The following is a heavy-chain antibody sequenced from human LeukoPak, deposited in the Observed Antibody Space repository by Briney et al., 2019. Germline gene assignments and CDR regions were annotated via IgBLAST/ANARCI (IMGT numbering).Heavy chain of an antibody. CDR3: ARVWGRFGYNFRY. Sequence: ASVKVSCKASGYTFTGYYMHWVRQAPGQGLEWMGWINPNSGGTNYAQKFQGRVTMTRDTSISTAYMELSRLRSEDTAVYYCARVWGRFGYNFRYWGQGTLVTVSS. J-gene: IGHJ4*02. V-gene: IGHV1-2*02. CDR2: INPNSGGT. CDR1: GYTFTGYY. D-gene: IGHD5-24*01.